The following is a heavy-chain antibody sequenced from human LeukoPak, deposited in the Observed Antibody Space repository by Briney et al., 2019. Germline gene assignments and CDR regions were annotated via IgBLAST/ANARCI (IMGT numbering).Heavy chain of an antibody. J-gene: IGHJ3*02. CDR3: ARRSRNGLDAFDI. D-gene: IGHD1-14*01. CDR1: AYPFTAYY. V-gene: IGHV1-2*02. CDR2: IDPNNGDT. Sequence: PSVKVSSKASAYPFTAYYLHWVRQAPGQGLEWMGWIDPNNGDTKYTQKFQGRVTMTRDRSISTAYMELSRLTSDDTAVYYCARRSRNGLDAFDIWGQRTMVTVSS.